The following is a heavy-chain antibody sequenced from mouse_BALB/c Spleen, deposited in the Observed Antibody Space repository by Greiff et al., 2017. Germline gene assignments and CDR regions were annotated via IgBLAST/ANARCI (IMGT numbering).Heavy chain of an antibody. V-gene: IGHV3-6*02. CDR3: ARGGIGTLGDY. J-gene: IGHJ2*01. CDR1: GYSITSGYY. D-gene: IGHD4-1*01. CDR2: ISYDGSN. Sequence: DVKLQESGPGLVKPSQSLSLTCSVTGYSITSGYYWNWIRQFPGNKLEWMGYISYDGSNNYNPSLKNRISITRDTSKNQFFLKLNSVTTEDTATYYCARGGIGTLGDYWGQGTTLTVSS.